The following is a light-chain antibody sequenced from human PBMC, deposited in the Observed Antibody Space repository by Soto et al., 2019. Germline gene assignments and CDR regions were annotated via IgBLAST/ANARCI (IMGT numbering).Light chain of an antibody. CDR2: DNN. CDR1: SSNIGSNY. Sequence: QSVLTQPPSVSAAPGQKVTISCSGSSSNIGSNYVCWYQQFPGTTPKLLIYDNNKRPSGIPDRFSGSKSGTSATLGITGLQTGDEADYYCGTWDSSLLAGVFGGETKLTVL. CDR3: GTWDSSLLAGV. V-gene: IGLV1-51*01. J-gene: IGLJ3*02.